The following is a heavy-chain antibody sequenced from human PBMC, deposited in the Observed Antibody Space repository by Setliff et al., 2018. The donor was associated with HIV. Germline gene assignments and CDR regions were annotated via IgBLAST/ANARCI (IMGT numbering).Heavy chain of an antibody. D-gene: IGHD5-18*01. Sequence: SETLSLTRGGASYSIDRGYFWGWIRQPPGKGLEWIGSISHSGTTYYDPSLKSRVTISVDTSKNQFSLKVRSVTATDTAIYYCARHDRGNTYGQGYFDYWGQGALVTVSS. J-gene: IGHJ4*02. CDR3: ARHDRGNTYGQGYFDY. CDR2: ISHSGTT. CDR1: SYSIDRGYF. V-gene: IGHV4-38-2*01.